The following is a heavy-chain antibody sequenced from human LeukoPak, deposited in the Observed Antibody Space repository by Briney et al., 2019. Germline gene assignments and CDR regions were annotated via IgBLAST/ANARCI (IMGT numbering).Heavy chain of an antibody. J-gene: IGHJ5*02. D-gene: IGHD2-8*01. V-gene: IGHV3-23*01. CDR1: GFTFSSYA. CDR3: ARDIVLMVYDDGFDP. Sequence: GGSLRLSCAASGFTFSSYAMSSVRQAPGKGLEWVSAISGSGGSTYYADSVKGRFTISRDNSKNTLYLQMNSLRAEDTAVYYCARDIVLMVYDDGFDPWGQGTLVTVSS. CDR2: ISGSGGST.